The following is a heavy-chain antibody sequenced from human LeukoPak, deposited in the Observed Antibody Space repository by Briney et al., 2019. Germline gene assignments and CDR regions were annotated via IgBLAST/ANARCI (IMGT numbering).Heavy chain of an antibody. CDR3: ARRGVRYFDWPYFDY. Sequence: GESLKISCKGSGYSFTSYWIGWVRQMPGKGLEWKGIIYPGDSDTRYSPSFQGQVTISADKPISTAYLQWSSLKASDTAMYYCARRGVRYFDWPYFDYWGQGTLVTVSS. J-gene: IGHJ4*02. D-gene: IGHD3-9*01. CDR1: GYSFTSYW. CDR2: IYPGDSDT. V-gene: IGHV5-51*01.